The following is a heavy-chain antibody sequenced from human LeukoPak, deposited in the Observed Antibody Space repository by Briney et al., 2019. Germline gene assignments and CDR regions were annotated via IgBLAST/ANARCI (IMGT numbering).Heavy chain of an antibody. Sequence: SSETLSLTCAVYGGSFSGYYWSWIRQPPGKGLGWIGEINHSGSTNYNPSLKSRVTISVDTSKNQFSLKLSSVTAADTAVYYCARTRPDIVVVPAAISQRGYYYYYYYMDVWGKGTTVTVSS. J-gene: IGHJ6*03. D-gene: IGHD2-2*02. V-gene: IGHV4-34*01. CDR2: INHSGST. CDR1: GGSFSGYY. CDR3: ARTRPDIVVVPAAISQRGYYYYYYYMDV.